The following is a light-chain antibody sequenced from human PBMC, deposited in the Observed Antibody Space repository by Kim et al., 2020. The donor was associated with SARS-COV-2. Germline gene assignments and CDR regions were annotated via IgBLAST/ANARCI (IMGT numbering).Light chain of an antibody. J-gene: IGLJ1*01. V-gene: IGLV3-19*01. CDR1: SLRSYY. CDR3: NSRDSSGNHYV. CDR2: GKN. Sequence: SSELTQDPAVSVALGQTVRITCQGDSLRSYYASWYQQKPGQAPVLVIYGKNNRPLGIPDRFSGSSSGNTASLTITGAQAEDEADYYCNSRDSSGNHYVFGTGTKVTVL.